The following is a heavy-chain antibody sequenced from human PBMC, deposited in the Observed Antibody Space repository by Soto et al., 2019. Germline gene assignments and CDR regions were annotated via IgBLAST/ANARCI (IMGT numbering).Heavy chain of an antibody. D-gene: IGHD4-17*01. V-gene: IGHV4-31*03. Sequence: PSETLPLTCTVSGGSISSGGYYWSWIRQHPGKGLEWIGYIYYSGSTYYNPSLKSRVTISVDTSKNQFSLKLSSVTAADTAVYYCASDDYGDYDGYYYMDVWGKGTTVTVSS. J-gene: IGHJ6*03. CDR3: ASDDYGDYDGYYYMDV. CDR2: IYYSGST. CDR1: GGSISSGGYY.